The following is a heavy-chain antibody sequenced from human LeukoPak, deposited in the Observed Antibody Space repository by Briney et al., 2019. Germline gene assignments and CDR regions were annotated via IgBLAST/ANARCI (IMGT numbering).Heavy chain of an antibody. CDR3: AREGGFYRPLDY. V-gene: IGHV4-4*02. CDR2: AHLDGRT. D-gene: IGHD3-3*01. CDR1: GGSVTSTNW. J-gene: IGHJ4*02. Sequence: SETLSLTCGVSGGSVTSTNWWTWVRQPPGKGLEWIGEAHLDGRTNYNPSLKSRLTMSVDLSENHISLKLTSVTAGDTAVYYCAREGGFYRPLDYSGQGTLVTVSS.